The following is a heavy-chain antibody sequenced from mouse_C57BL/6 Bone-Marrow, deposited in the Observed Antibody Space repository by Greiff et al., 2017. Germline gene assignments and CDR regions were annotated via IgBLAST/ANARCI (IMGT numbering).Heavy chain of an antibody. CDR3: ARYYGSSYFDY. CDR2: IDPSDSET. D-gene: IGHD1-1*01. Sequence: VQLQQPGAELVRPGSSVKLSCKASGYTFTSYWMHWVKQRPIQGLEWIGNIDPSDSETHYNQKFKDKATLTVDKSSSTAYMQLSILTSEDSAVYYCARYYGSSYFDYWGQGTTLTVSS. CDR1: GYTFTSYW. J-gene: IGHJ2*01. V-gene: IGHV1-52*01.